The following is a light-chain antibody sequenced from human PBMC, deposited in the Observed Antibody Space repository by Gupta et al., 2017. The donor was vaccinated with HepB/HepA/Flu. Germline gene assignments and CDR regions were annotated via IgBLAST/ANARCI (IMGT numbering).Light chain of an antibody. Sequence: QSALTHPASVSGSPGQSITISCTGTSSDVGTYNYVSWYQQYPGKAPKLMIYDVNDRPSGVSNRFSGSKSGNTASLTISGLQAEDEADYYCSSYTSSSTLYVFGTGTKVTVL. CDR2: DVN. CDR1: SSDVGTYNY. V-gene: IGLV2-14*03. CDR3: SSYTSSSTLYV. J-gene: IGLJ1*01.